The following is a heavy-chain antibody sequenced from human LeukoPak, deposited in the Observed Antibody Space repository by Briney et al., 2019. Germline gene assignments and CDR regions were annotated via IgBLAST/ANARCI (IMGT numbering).Heavy chain of an antibody. CDR1: GGSFSGYY. CDR2: INHSGST. J-gene: IGHJ6*02. V-gene: IGHV4-34*01. Sequence: PSETLSLTCAVYGGSFSGYYWSWIRQPPGKGLEWIGEINHSGSTNYNPSLKSRVTISVDTSKNQFSLKLSSVTAADTAVYYCARDLCGDYYYYYGMDVWGQGTTVSVSS. CDR3: ARDLCGDYYYYYGMDV. D-gene: IGHD4-17*01.